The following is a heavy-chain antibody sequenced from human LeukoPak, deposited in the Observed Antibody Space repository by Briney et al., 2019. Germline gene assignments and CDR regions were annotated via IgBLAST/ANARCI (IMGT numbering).Heavy chain of an antibody. D-gene: IGHD4-17*01. CDR3: VRNTVTDDGFDI. CDR2: IWYDGSNE. V-gene: IGHV3-33*01. Sequence: PGGSLRLSCAAAGFSLGRYGMHWVRHVHGKGREWVTVIWYDGSNENYTDFVKGRFTISRDNSKNTLYLQMNSLRAEDTAVYYCVRNTVTDDGFDIWGQGTMVTVSP. CDR1: GFSLGRYG. J-gene: IGHJ3*02.